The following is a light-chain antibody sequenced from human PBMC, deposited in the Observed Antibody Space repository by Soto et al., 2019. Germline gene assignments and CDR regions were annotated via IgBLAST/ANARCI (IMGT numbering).Light chain of an antibody. V-gene: IGLV7-46*01. Sequence: QAVVTQEPSLTVSPGGTVTLTCGSSTGAVTSGHYPYWFQQKPGQAPRTLVYNTSDKHSWAPARFSGPLLGGKAALTLSGGQPEDEAEYYCLLSYSGARVFGGGTKVTVL. CDR3: LLSYSGARV. CDR1: TGAVTSGHY. J-gene: IGLJ3*02. CDR2: NTS.